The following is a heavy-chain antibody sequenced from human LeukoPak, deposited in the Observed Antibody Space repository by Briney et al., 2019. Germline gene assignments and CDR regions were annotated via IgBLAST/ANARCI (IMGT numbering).Heavy chain of an antibody. CDR2: IWYDGSNK. V-gene: IGHV3-33*01. D-gene: IGHD2-15*01. CDR3: ARDRSRYCSGGSCVSRFDY. CDR1: GFTFSSYG. Sequence: GGSLRLSCAASGFTFSSYGMHWVRQAPGKGLEWVAVIWYDGSNKYYADSVKGRFTISRDNSKNTLYLQMNSLRAEDTAVYYCARDRSRYCSGGSCVSRFDYWGQGTLVTVSS. J-gene: IGHJ4*02.